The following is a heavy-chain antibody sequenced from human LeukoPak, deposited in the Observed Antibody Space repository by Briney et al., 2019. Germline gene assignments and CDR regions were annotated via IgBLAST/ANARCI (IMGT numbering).Heavy chain of an antibody. CDR2: INGEGRRT. Sequence: PGGSLRLSCASPGFTFSTYWMHGVRQAPGKGLVWVSRINGEGRRTSHADSVKGRFTLSRDNAKNTVYLQMNSLRAEDTAVYSCDRVLRGSLYYFDSWGQGTLVTVSS. CDR1: GFTFSTYW. J-gene: IGHJ4*02. D-gene: IGHD1-26*01. CDR3: DRVLRGSLYYFDS. V-gene: IGHV3-74*01.